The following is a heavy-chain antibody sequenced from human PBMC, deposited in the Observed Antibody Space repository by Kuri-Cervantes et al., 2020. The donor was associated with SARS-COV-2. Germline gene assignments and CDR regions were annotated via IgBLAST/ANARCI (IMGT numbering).Heavy chain of an antibody. CDR2: ISGSSDYT. D-gene: IGHD3-10*01. Sequence: GGSLRLSCTASTLTFSDYAMSWVRQAPGKGLEWVSTISGSSDYTYYAESVDYEESVEGRFTISRDISKKTLYLQMHRLRAEDTAVYYCAKRFVVPTNGTDYFDYWGQGTLVTVSS. J-gene: IGHJ4*02. CDR1: TLTFSDYA. CDR3: AKRFVVPTNGTDYFDY. V-gene: IGHV3-23*01.